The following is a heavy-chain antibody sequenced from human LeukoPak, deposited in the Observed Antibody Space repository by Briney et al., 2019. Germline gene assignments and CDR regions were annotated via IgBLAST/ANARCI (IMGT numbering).Heavy chain of an antibody. CDR3: ARDSISMVRGAQDYYYGMDV. D-gene: IGHD3-10*01. CDR1: GFTFSTYP. V-gene: IGHV3-33*08. J-gene: IGHJ6*02. CDR2: IWYDGSNK. Sequence: PGRSLRLSCAASGFTFSTYPMHWVRQAPGKGLEWVAVIWYDGSNKYYADSVKGRFTISRDNSKNTMFLQMNSLRAEDTALYYCARDSISMVRGAQDYYYGMDVWGQGTTVTVSS.